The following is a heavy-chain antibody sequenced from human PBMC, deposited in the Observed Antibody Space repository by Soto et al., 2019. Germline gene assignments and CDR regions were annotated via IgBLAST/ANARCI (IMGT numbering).Heavy chain of an antibody. Sequence: GGSLRLSCAASGFTFSSYGMHWVRQAPGKGLEWVAVISYDGSNKYYADSVKGRFTISRDNSKNTLYLQMNSLRAEDTAVYYCAKGYCTNGVCYIPYYYYMDVWGKGTTVTVSS. CDR1: GFTFSSYG. D-gene: IGHD2-8*01. CDR3: AKGYCTNGVCYIPYYYYMDV. J-gene: IGHJ6*03. CDR2: ISYDGSNK. V-gene: IGHV3-30*18.